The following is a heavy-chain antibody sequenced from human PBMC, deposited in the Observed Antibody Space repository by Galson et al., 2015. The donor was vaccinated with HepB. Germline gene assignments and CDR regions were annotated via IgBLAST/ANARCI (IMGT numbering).Heavy chain of an antibody. CDR2: IYSGGGT. CDR3: ARDGVLADAFDI. Sequence: SLRLSCAASGFTVSSNYMSWVRQAPGKGLEWVSVIYSGGGTYYADAVKGRFTISRDNSKNTLYLQMNSLRAEDTAVYYCARDGVLADAFDIWGQGTMVTVSS. J-gene: IGHJ3*02. D-gene: IGHD4/OR15-4a*01. V-gene: IGHV3-66*02. CDR1: GFTVSSNY.